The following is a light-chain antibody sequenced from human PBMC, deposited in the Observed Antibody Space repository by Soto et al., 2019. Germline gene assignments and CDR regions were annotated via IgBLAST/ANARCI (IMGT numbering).Light chain of an antibody. CDR1: SSDVGSYNV. J-gene: IGLJ1*01. CDR3: CSYAGSSSAYV. V-gene: IGLV2-23*02. Sequence: QSVLTQPASVSGSHVQSITISCTGTSSDVGSYNVVSWYQQHPGKAPKLLIYEVSKRPSGVSDRFSGSKSGNTASLTISGLQAEDEADYHCCSYAGSSSAYVFGTGTKVTVL. CDR2: EVS.